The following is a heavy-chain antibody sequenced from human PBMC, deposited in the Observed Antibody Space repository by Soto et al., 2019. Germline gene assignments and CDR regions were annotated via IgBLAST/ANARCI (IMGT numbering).Heavy chain of an antibody. Sequence: QVQLVESGGGVVQPGRSLRLSCAASGCTFSSYGMHWVRQAPGKGLEWVAVISYDGSNKYYADSVKGRFTISRDNSKNTLYLQMNSLRAEDTAVYYCAKDSSSSGDYYYYGMDVWGQGTTVTVSS. J-gene: IGHJ6*02. V-gene: IGHV3-30*18. CDR2: ISYDGSNK. D-gene: IGHD6-6*01. CDR3: AKDSSSSGDYYYYGMDV. CDR1: GCTFSSYG.